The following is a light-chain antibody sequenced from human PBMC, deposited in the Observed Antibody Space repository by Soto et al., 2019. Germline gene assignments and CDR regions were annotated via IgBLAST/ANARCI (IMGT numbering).Light chain of an antibody. CDR1: QSVSSY. V-gene: IGKV3-11*01. CDR3: QQRSNWPTVT. CDR2: DAS. Sequence: EIVLTQSPATLSLSPGERATLSCRARQSVSSYLAWYQQKPGQAPRLLIYDASNRATGIPARFSGSGSGTDFTLTISSLEPEDFAIYYCQQRSNWPTVTVGGGTKVEIK. J-gene: IGKJ4*01.